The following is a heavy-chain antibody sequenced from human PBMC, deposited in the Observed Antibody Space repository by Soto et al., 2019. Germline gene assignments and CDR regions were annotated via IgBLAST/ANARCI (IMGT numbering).Heavy chain of an antibody. CDR2: INWNSDTI. V-gene: IGHV3-9*01. Sequence: EVQLVESGGGSVQPGGSLRLSCVASGFRFDDYAMHWVRQRPGKGLEWVSGINWNSDTIGYDDSVKGRFIVSRDNDEGSLLLQMSSLRAEDTAIYFCAMSNSNDPYYHFESWGQGTPVTVSS. J-gene: IGHJ4*02. CDR3: AMSNSNDPYYHFES. D-gene: IGHD3-10*01. CDR1: GFRFDDYA.